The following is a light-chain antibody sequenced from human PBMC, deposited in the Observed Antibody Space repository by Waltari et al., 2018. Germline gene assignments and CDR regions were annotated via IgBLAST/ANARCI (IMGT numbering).Light chain of an antibody. V-gene: IGKV3-15*01. CDR3: QHYNNWPLT. Sequence: EIVMTQSPATLSVPPGERATLPCRASQNVTTYFAWYQQKPGQAPRLLIHRASIRATDIPGRFSGSGSGTEFTLTISGLQSEDFAVYFCQHYNNWPLTFGGGTKVEIK. CDR1: QNVTTY. J-gene: IGKJ4*01. CDR2: RAS.